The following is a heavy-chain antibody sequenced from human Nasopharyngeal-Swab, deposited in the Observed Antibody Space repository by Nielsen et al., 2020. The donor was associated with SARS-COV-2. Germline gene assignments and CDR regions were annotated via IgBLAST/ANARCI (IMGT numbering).Heavy chain of an antibody. J-gene: IGHJ3*02. CDR1: GFTFSSYG. Sequence: GGSLRLSCAASGFTFSSYGMHWVRQAPGKGLEWVAVIWYDGSNKYYADSVKGRFTISRDNSKNTLYLQMNSLRAEDTAVYYCARDPDVDIVATDAFDIWGQGTMVTVSS. CDR3: ARDPDVDIVATDAFDI. V-gene: IGHV3-33*01. CDR2: IWYDGSNK. D-gene: IGHD5-12*01.